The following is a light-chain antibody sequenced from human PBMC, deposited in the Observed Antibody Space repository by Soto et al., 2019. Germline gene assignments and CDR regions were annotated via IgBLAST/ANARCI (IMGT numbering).Light chain of an antibody. V-gene: IGKV3-15*01. CDR2: GAS. J-gene: IGKJ1*01. CDR3: QQYNNWPPWT. CDR1: QSVSSN. Sequence: EIVMTPSPATLSVSPGERATLSCRASQSVSSNLAWYQQKPGQAPGLLIYGASTRATGIPARFSGSGSGTEFTLTISSLQSEDFAVYYCQQYNNWPPWTFGQGTQVDI.